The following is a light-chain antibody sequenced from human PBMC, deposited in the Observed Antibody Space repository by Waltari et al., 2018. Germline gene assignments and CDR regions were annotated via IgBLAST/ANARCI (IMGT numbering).Light chain of an antibody. CDR2: GKN. Sequence: SSELTQDPAVSVALGQTVRITCQGDSLRSYYASWYQQKPGQAPVLVIYGKNNRPSGLPDRFVGAGSGKAASLTITGAQAEGEADYYCNSRDSSGNHRVVFGGWTKLTVL. CDR1: SLRSYY. V-gene: IGLV3-19*01. J-gene: IGLJ2*01. CDR3: NSRDSSGNHRVV.